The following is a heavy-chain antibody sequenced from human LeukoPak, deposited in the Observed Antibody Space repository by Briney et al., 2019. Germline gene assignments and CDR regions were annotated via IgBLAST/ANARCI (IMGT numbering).Heavy chain of an antibody. Sequence: ASVKVSCKASGYTFTSYGISWVRQAPGQGLEWMGWISAYNGDTNYAQKLQGRVTMTTDTSTSTAYMELRSLRSDDTAVYYCARDRVGLPSGWFDPWGQGTLVTVSS. D-gene: IGHD1-26*01. CDR1: GYTFTSYG. CDR2: ISAYNGDT. V-gene: IGHV1-18*01. J-gene: IGHJ5*02. CDR3: ARDRVGLPSGWFDP.